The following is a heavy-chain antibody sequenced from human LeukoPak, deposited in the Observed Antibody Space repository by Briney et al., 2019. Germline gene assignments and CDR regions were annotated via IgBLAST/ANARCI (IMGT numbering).Heavy chain of an antibody. J-gene: IGHJ4*02. CDR3: VRDGGTVRDY. CDR2: IISDERST. D-gene: IGHD1-7*01. CDR1: GFTFSSYW. Sequence: GSLRLSCAASGFTFSSYWMHWVRQAPGKGLVWVSRIISDERSTTYADSVKGRFIISRDNAKNRLYLQTHSLRVDDTAVYYCVRDGGTVRDYWGQGTLVTVSS. V-gene: IGHV3-74*03.